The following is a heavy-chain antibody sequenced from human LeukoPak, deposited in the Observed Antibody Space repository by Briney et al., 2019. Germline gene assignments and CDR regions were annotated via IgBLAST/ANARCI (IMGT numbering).Heavy chain of an antibody. CDR3: AGTRATTRKWELTY. D-gene: IGHD1-26*01. CDR1: GYTFTSDG. J-gene: IGHJ4*02. Sequence: GASVKVSCKTSGYTFTSDGISWVRQAPGQGLEWMGWISAYNGNTNYAQKLQGRVTMTTDTSTSTAYMELRSLRSDDTAVYYCAGTRATTRKWELTYWGQGTLVTVSS. CDR2: ISAYNGNT. V-gene: IGHV1-18*01.